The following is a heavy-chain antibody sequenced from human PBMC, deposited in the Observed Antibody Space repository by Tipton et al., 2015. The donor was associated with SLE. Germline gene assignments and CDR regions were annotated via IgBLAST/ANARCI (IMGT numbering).Heavy chain of an antibody. V-gene: IGHV3-48*01. CDR3: ARAAGYGSLDY. Sequence: SMRLSCSASGFTFVVSSMRWVRQAPGKGLEWLSFVSGSGSTKHYADSVKGRFTISRDNAKNLLFLQMNTLRADDTAVYYCARAAGYGSLDYWGHGILVTVSS. J-gene: IGHJ4*01. CDR2: VSGSGSTK. D-gene: IGHD3-10*01. CDR1: GFTFVVSS.